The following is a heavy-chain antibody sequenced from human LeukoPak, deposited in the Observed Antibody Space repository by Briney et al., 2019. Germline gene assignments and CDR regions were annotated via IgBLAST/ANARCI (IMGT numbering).Heavy chain of an antibody. V-gene: IGHV4-59*01. Sequence: SETLSLTCTVSGVSISSYYWSWIRQPPGKGLEWIGYIYYSGSTNYNPSLKSRVTISVDTSKNQFSLRLSSVTAADTAVYYCARDLGWFGTSQRSFDYWGQGTLVTVSS. CDR2: IYYSGST. J-gene: IGHJ4*02. CDR1: GVSISSYY. D-gene: IGHD3-10*01. CDR3: ARDLGWFGTSQRSFDY.